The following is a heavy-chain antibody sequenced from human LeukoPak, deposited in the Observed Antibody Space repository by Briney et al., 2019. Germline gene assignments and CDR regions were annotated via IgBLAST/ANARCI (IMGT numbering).Heavy chain of an antibody. V-gene: IGHV1-2*02. J-gene: IGHJ5*02. CDR2: INPNSGGT. Sequence: ASVKVSCKASGYTFTGYYMHWVRQAPGQGLEWMGWINPNSGGTNYAQKFQGRVTMTRDTSISTAYMELSRLRSDVTAVYYCASLWSMVTGTPGPNWFDPWGQGTLVTVSS. D-gene: IGHD1-20*01. CDR3: ASLWSMVTGTPGPNWFDP. CDR1: GYTFTGYY.